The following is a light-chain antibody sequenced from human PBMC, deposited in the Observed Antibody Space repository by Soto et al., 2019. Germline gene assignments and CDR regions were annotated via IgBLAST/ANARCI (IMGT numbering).Light chain of an antibody. V-gene: IGLV1-44*01. J-gene: IGLJ3*02. CDR1: SSNIGANT. Sequence: QSVLTQPPSASGTPGQRVIISCSGSSSNIGANTVNWYQQLPGTAPKVLIYSENQRPSGVPDRFSGSRSGTSASLAISGLQSEDEADYYCATWDDRLRSRVFGGGTKLTVL. CDR2: SEN. CDR3: ATWDDRLRSRV.